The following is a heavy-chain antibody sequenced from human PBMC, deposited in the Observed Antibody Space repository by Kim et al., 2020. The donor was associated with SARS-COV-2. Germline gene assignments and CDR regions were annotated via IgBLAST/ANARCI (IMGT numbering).Heavy chain of an antibody. D-gene: IGHD3-9*01. V-gene: IGHV3-20*01. CDR3: ARERYDILTGHSPLPWFDP. CDR2: INWNGGST. Sequence: GGSLRLSCAASGFTFDDYGMSWVRQAPGKGLEWVSGINWNGGSTGYADSVKGRFTISRDNAKNSLYLQMNSLRAEDTALYHCARERYDILTGHSPLPWFDPWGQGTLVTVSS. J-gene: IGHJ5*02. CDR1: GFTFDDYG.